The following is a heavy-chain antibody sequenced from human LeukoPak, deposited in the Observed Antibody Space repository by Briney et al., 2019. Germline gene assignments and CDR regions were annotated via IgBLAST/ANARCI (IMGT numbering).Heavy chain of an antibody. J-gene: IGHJ4*02. D-gene: IGHD3-3*01. V-gene: IGHV4-59*08. CDR2: IYYSGST. CDR3: ARASTYYDFWSGYL. CDR1: GGSISSYY. Sequence: PSETLSLTCTVSGGSISSYYWSWIRQPPGKGLEWIGYIYYSGSTNYNPSLKSRVTISVDTSKNQFSLKLSSVTAADTAVYYCARASTYYDFWSGYLWGQGTLVTVSS.